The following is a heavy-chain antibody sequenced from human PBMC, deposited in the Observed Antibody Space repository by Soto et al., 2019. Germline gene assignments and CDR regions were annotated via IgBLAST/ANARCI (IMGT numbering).Heavy chain of an antibody. J-gene: IGHJ5*02. CDR2: VSGGSGAT. CDR3: TRWNGYGDL. D-gene: IGHD1-1*01. Sequence: DVQILESGGGLVEPGGSLRLSCAASGFSVTTYGVPWVRQGPGKGLEGVSGVSGGSGATHYRDSVKGRFTITTDYPENTAYLQMNSLRVEDTAVYYCTRWNGYGDLWGQGILVTVS. V-gene: IGHV3-23*01. CDR1: GFSVTTYG.